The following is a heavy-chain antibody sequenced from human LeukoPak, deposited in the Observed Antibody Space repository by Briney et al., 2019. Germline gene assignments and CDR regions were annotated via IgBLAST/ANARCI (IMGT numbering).Heavy chain of an antibody. V-gene: IGHV3-23*01. J-gene: IGHJ4*02. CDR2: ISGSGGST. CDR3: AKDPHSSSWYPDY. D-gene: IGHD6-13*01. CDR1: GFTFSSYA. Sequence: QPGGSLRLSCAASGFTFSSYAMSWVRQAPGKGLEWVSTISGSGGSTHYADSVKGRFTISRDNSKNTLYLQMNSLRAEDTAVYYCAKDPHSSSWYPDYWGQGTLVTVSS.